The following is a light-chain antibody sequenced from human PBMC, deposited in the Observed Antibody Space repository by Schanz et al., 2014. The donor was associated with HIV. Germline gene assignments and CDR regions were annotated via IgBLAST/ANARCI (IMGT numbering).Light chain of an antibody. Sequence: QSVLTQPPSASGTPGQRVTISCSGSSSNIGSNYVYWYQQLPGTAPKVLIFANTHRPSGVPDRFSGSKSGTSASLAISGLQSEDEADYYCASWDDSLNGWVFGGGTKLTVL. V-gene: IGLV1-44*01. CDR2: ANT. CDR3: ASWDDSLNGWV. CDR1: SSNIGSNY. J-gene: IGLJ3*02.